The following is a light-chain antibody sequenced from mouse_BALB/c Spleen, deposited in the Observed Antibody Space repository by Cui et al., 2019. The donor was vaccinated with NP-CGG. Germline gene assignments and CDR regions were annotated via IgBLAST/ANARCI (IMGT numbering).Light chain of an antibody. J-gene: IGLJ1*01. V-gene: IGLV1*01. CDR3: ALWYSNHWV. CDR2: GTN. Sequence: QAVVTQESALTTSAGATVPLTCRSSTGTVTTSNYANWVQEKPDHLFTGLIGGTNNRVPGVPARFSGSLIGDKAALTITGAQTEDEAIYFCALWYSNHWVFGGGTKLTVL. CDR1: TGTVTTSNY.